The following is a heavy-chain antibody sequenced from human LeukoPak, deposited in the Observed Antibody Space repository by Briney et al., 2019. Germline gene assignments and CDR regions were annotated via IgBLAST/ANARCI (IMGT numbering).Heavy chain of an antibody. CDR3: ARAALSSGWYFY. D-gene: IGHD6-19*01. J-gene: IGHJ4*02. Sequence: SETLSLTCTVSGGSISSYYWSWIRQPPGKGLEWIGYIYYSGSTNYNPSLKSRVTISVDTSKNQFSLKLSSMTAADTAVYYCARAALSSGWYFYWGQGTLATVSS. V-gene: IGHV4-59*01. CDR1: GGSISSYY. CDR2: IYYSGST.